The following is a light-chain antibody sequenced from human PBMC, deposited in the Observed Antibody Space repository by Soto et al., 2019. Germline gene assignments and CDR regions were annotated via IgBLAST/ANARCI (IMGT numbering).Light chain of an antibody. CDR3: EQRSNWTRT. CDR2: YAS. V-gene: IGKV3-11*01. J-gene: IGKJ1*01. CDR1: QSVSSY. Sequence: TLSLSPGERATLSCRASQSVSSYLAWYQQKTGQAPRLLIYYASNRATGIPARFSGSGSGTDFTFTISSLEPEDFAVYYCEQRSNWTRTFGQGTKVDIK.